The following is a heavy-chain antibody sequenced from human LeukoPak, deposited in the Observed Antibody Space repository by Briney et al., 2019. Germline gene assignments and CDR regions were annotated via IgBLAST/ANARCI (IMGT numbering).Heavy chain of an antibody. D-gene: IGHD1-26*01. J-gene: IGHJ4*02. CDR2: ISGSSGST. CDR3: AKDRSIGTYYTFDH. V-gene: IGHV3-23*01. CDR1: GFTFSSYA. Sequence: GGSLRLSCAASGFTFSSYAMNWVRQAPGKGREGVSAISGSSGSTYYADSVKGRFTVSGDNSKNTLYLQMSSLTAADTAVYYCAKDRSIGTYYTFDHWGQGTLVTVSS.